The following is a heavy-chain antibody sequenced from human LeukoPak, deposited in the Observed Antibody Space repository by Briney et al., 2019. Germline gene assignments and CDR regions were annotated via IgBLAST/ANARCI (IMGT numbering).Heavy chain of an antibody. V-gene: IGHV3-21*01. CDR2: ISSSSSYI. D-gene: IGHD3-22*01. J-gene: IGHJ4*02. CDR1: GFTFSSYS. CDR3: ARMIVAQGGNF. Sequence: GGSLRLSCAASGFTFSSYSMNWVRQAPGKGLEWVSSISSSSSYIYYADSVKGRFTISRDKAKNSLYLQMNSLRAEDTAVYYCARMIVAQGGNFWGQGTLVTVSS.